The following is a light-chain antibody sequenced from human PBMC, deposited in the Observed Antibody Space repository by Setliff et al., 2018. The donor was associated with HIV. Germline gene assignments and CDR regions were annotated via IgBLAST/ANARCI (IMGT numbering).Light chain of an antibody. J-gene: IGLJ2*01. Sequence: QSALTQPASVSGSPGQSITISCTGTSTDIGGYNFVSWYQQHPGKAPKVMIYDVSNRPSGVSNRFSGSKSGNTASLTISRLQAEDEADYYCSSYTSSSSVVFGGGTK. CDR3: SSYTSSSSVV. V-gene: IGLV2-14*03. CDR2: DVS. CDR1: STDIGGYNF.